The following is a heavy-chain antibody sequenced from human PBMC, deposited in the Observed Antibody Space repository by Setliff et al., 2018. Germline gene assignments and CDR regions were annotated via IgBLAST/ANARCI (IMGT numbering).Heavy chain of an antibody. Sequence: GESLKISCAASGFAFSNYWMHWVRQAPGKGLVWVSHITSDGSGTSYADSVKGRFTISRDNAKNTLFLQMNSLRVEDTAVYYCARLYYNFWSGYFWEHAQFDPWGQGTLVTVSS. V-gene: IGHV3-74*01. CDR3: ARLYYNFWSGYFWEHAQFDP. D-gene: IGHD3-3*01. J-gene: IGHJ5*02. CDR2: ITSDGSGT. CDR1: GFAFSNYW.